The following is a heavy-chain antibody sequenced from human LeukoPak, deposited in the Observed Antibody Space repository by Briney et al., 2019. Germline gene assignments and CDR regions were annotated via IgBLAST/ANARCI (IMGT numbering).Heavy chain of an antibody. J-gene: IGHJ5*02. CDR2: IDGSGGFT. CDR1: GFTFSSDA. CDR3: AKKPAGFDP. Sequence: GGSLRLSCAVSGFTFSSDAMAWVRQAPGKGLEWVSSIDGSGGFTYYADSVKGRFTISRDNSKKTLYLQMNSLRAEETAIYDCAKKPAGFDPGGQGPLVTVS. V-gene: IGHV3-23*01. D-gene: IGHD1-14*01.